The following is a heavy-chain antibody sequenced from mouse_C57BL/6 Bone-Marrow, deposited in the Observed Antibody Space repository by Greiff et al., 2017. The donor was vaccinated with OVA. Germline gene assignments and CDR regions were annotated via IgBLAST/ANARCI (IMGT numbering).Heavy chain of an antibody. CDR3: ARKVYDYDGPWFAY. J-gene: IGHJ3*01. V-gene: IGHV1-26*01. CDR1: GYTFTDYY. CDR2: INPNNGGT. Sequence: VQLQQSGPELVKPGASVKISCKASGYTFTDYYMNWVKQSHGKSLEWIGDINPNNGGTSYNQTFKGKATLTVAKSSSTAYMELRSLTSEDSAVYYGARKVYDYDGPWFAYWGQGTLVTVSA. D-gene: IGHD2-4*01.